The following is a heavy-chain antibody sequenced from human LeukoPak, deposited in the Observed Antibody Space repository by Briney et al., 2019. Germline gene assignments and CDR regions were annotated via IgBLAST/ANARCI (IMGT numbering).Heavy chain of an antibody. CDR3: VRGIDTTGYFNY. Sequence: PSETLSLTCAVYGGSFSGYYWSWIRQPPGKGLEWIGEINHSGSTNYNPSLKSRVTISVDTSKNQFSLKLSSVTAADTALYYCVRGIDTTGYFNYWGQGTLVTVSS. CDR2: INHSGST. V-gene: IGHV4-34*01. CDR1: GGSFSGYY. D-gene: IGHD3-22*01. J-gene: IGHJ4*02.